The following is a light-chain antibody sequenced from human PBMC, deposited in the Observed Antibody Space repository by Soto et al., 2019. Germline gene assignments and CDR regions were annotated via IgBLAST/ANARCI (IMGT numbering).Light chain of an antibody. Sequence: ENALTQPPATLSLSPGEIATLSCGASQSVGSVFLAWYQQKPGLAPRLLIYDTSTRATGIPERFSGSGSGTDCPLTINTVEPEYVGVYYCQQDSNLPLTFGGGTKVEIK. V-gene: IGKV3D-20*01. CDR3: QQDSNLPLT. J-gene: IGKJ4*01. CDR1: QSVGSVF. CDR2: DTS.